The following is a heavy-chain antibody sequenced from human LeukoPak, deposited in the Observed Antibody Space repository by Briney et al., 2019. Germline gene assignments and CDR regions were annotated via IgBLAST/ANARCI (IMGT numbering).Heavy chain of an antibody. CDR2: IIPIFGTA. CDR1: GGTFSSYA. Sequence: SVKVSCKASGGTFSSYAISWVRQAPGQGLEWMGGIIPIFGTANYAQKFQGRVTITTDESTSTAYMELSSLRSEDTAVYYCAKVGYSESLYDAFDIWGQGTMVTVSS. D-gene: IGHD1-26*01. V-gene: IGHV1-69*05. CDR3: AKVGYSESLYDAFDI. J-gene: IGHJ3*02.